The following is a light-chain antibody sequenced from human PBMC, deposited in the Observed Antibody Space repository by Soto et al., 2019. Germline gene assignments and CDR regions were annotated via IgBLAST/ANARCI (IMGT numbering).Light chain of an antibody. Sequence: QSVLTQPASVSGSPGQSITISCTGTSSDLGSYNLVSWNQQCPGRAPKVMIYDVSDRPSGVSNRFSGSKSGNTASLTISGLQAEDEADYYCSSYTSSSLYVFGTGTKLTVL. J-gene: IGLJ1*01. V-gene: IGLV2-14*02. CDR3: SSYTSSSLYV. CDR1: SSDLGSYNL. CDR2: DVS.